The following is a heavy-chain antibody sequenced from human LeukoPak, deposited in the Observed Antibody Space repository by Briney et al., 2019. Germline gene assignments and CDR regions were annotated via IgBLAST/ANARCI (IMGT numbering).Heavy chain of an antibody. CDR1: GYTFTGYY. D-gene: IGHD3-10*01. CDR2: INPNSGGT. V-gene: IGHV1-2*02. Sequence: VASVKVSCKASGYTFTGYYMHWVRRAPRQGLEWMGWINPNSGGTNYAQKFQGRVTMTRDTSISTAYMELSRLRSDDTAVYYCARVSELLWFGELSGGWFDPWGQGTLVTVSS. CDR3: ARVSELLWFGELSGGWFDP. J-gene: IGHJ5*02.